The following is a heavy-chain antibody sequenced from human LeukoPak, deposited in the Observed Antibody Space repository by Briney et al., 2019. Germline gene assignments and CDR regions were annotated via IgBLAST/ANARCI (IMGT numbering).Heavy chain of an antibody. V-gene: IGHV4-34*01. CDR1: GGSFSGYY. CDR2: INHSGST. CDR3: ASRSGSYTPNDY. Sequence: RSETLSLTCAVYGGSFSGYYWSWIRQPPGKGLEWIGEINHSGSTNYNPSLKSRVPISVDTSKNQFSLKLSSVTAADTAVYYCASRSGSYTPNDYWGQGTLVTVSS. D-gene: IGHD1-26*01. J-gene: IGHJ4*02.